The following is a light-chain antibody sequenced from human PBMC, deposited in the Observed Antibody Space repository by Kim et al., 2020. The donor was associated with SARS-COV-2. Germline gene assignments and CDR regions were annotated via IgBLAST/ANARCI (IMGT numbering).Light chain of an antibody. CDR1: TSNIGSNS. V-gene: IGLV1-44*01. J-gene: IGLJ3*02. CDR3: ATWDDSLNGWV. Sequence: GQSVTISCSGGTSNIGSNSVHWYQQVPGTAPKLLIFTDNKRPSGVPDRFSGAKSGASASLAISGLQSEDEADYYCATWDDSLNGWVFGVGTQLTVL. CDR2: TDN.